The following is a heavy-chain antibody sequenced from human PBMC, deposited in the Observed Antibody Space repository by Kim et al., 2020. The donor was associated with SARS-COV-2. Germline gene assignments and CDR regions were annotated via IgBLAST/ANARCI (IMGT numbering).Heavy chain of an antibody. CDR1: GFSLRDNG. CDR2: ISGGGGGE. V-gene: IGHV3-7*01. Sequence: GGSLRLSCEVSGFSLRDNGMSWVRQAPGKGLEWVAGISGGGGGEHYVDSVKGRFTMSRDNAKNPMYLQMSSLRAEDTAIYYCAALDTVHVPGGIWGQGTLVTVSS. CDR3: AALDTVHVPGGI. D-gene: IGHD3-10*02. J-gene: IGHJ4*02.